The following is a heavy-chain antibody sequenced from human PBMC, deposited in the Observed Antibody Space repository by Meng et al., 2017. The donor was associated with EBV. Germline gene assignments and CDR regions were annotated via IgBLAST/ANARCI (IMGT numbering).Heavy chain of an antibody. D-gene: IGHD1-1*01. CDR3: ARGVEENGSHYPFDS. CDR2: INTYSGKA. Sequence: QGQLVQPGSEWKRPGAPVQVSCKASGYTFRNYAINWMRQVPGQGLEWMGWINTYSGKATFAQGFTGRFVFSLDTPVTTAHLQISGLKTEDSAVYYCARGVEENGSHYPFDSWGQGTLVTVFS. J-gene: IGHJ4*02. V-gene: IGHV7-4-1*02. CDR1: GYTFRNYA.